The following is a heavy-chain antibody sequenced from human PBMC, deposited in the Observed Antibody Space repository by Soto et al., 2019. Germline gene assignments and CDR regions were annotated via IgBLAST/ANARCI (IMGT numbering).Heavy chain of an antibody. CDR3: SRRLEV. CDR1: GFTFSTSW. J-gene: IGHJ6*02. CDR2: IGHDGGEK. V-gene: IGHV3-7*05. Sequence: EVQVVESGGGLVQPGGSLRLSCAASGFTFSTSWMDWVRQTPGKGLEWVANIGHDGGEKYYVDSVRGRFTISRDNAKNSLYLQVPSLGAEDTAVYFCSRRLEVWGQGTTVTVSS.